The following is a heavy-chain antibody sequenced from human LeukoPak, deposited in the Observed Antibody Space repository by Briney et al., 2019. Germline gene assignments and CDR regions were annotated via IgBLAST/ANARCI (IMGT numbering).Heavy chain of an antibody. J-gene: IGHJ2*01. V-gene: IGHV3-33*01. D-gene: IGHD3-10*01. CDR1: GFTFSNYY. CDR3: ARERGGPDWYFEL. Sequence: PGSSLRLSCAASGFTFSNYYMDWVRQAPGKGLEWVAVIWEDGNNKYYGDSVKGRFTISRDNSKNTLYLEMNSLRAEDTAVYYCARERGGPDWYFELWGRGNLVTVSS. CDR2: IWEDGNNK.